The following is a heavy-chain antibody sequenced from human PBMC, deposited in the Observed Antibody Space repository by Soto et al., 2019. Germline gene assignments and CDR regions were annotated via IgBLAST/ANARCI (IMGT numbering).Heavy chain of an antibody. D-gene: IGHD2-8*01. Sequence: PSETLSLTCTVSGGSISSYYWSWIRQPPGKGLEWIGYIYYSGSTNYNPSLKSRVTISVDTSKNQFSLKLSSVTAADTAVYYCARHSQKHCTNGVCYTGGFDPWGQGTLVTVSS. CDR1: GGSISSYY. J-gene: IGHJ5*02. CDR3: ARHSQKHCTNGVCYTGGFDP. V-gene: IGHV4-59*08. CDR2: IYYSGST.